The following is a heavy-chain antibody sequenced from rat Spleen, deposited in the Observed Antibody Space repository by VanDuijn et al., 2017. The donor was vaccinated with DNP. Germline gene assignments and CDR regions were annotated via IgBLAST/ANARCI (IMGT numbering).Heavy chain of an antibody. Sequence: EVQLVESGGGLVQPGRSLKLSCAASGFTFSNYDMAWVRPAPTQGLEWVASISPSGCSTYYRNSVKGRINVSRDNAKSTLYLQMDSLRSEDTATNYCARHRYSPPKGFDYWGQGVMVTVSS. D-gene: IGHD3-4*01. CDR2: ISPSGCST. J-gene: IGHJ2*01. CDR3: ARHRYSPPKGFDY. CDR1: GFTFSNYD. V-gene: IGHV5-25*01.